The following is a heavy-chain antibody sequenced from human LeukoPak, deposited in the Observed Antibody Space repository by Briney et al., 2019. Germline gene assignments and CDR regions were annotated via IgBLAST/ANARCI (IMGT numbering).Heavy chain of an antibody. V-gene: IGHV4-59*01. CDR1: GDSISSYY. D-gene: IGHD6-13*01. Sequence: SETLSLTCTVSGDSISSYYWSWIRQRPGKGLEWIGYIYHSGSTNYNPSFKSRVTISADTSKDQFSLKLASVTAADTAVYYCATGYSSTWYYFDYWGQGTLVTVSS. J-gene: IGHJ4*02. CDR3: ATGYSSTWYYFDY. CDR2: IYHSGST.